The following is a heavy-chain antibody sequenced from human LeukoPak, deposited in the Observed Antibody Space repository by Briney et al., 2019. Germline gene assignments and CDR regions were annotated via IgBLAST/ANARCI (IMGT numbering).Heavy chain of an antibody. CDR3: ARSLPGAIGAADL. J-gene: IGHJ4*02. Sequence: SETLSLTCTVSGGSISSNYWSWIRQSPGKGLEWIAFIHSSGNTGYNPSLKSRVTLSLDTSKNHFSLKVTSMTAADTGVYYCARSLPGAIGAADLWGQGTLVTVSS. D-gene: IGHD6-13*01. CDR1: GGSISSNY. CDR2: IHSSGNT. V-gene: IGHV4-59*01.